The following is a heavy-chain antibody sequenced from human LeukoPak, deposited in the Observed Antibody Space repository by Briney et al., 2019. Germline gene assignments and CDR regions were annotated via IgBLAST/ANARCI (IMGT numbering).Heavy chain of an antibody. V-gene: IGHV4-4*07. J-gene: IGHJ6*04. D-gene: IGHD3/OR15-3a*01. CDR2: IYTSGST. CDR1: GGSISSYY. Sequence: PSETLSLTCTVSGGSISSYYWSWIRQPAGKGLEWIGRIYTSGSTNYNPSLKSRVTMSVDTSKNQFSLKLSSVTAADTAVYYCAREYPGTGSIGGPYYYGMDVWGKGTTVTVSS. CDR3: AREYPGTGSIGGPYYYGMDV.